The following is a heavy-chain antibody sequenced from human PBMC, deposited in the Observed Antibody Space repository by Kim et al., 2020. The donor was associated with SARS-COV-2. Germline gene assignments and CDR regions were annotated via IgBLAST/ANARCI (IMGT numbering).Heavy chain of an antibody. CDR3: ARGRHSSSWYLDY. D-gene: IGHD6-13*01. V-gene: IGHV4-59*13. CDR2: IYYSGST. Sequence: SETLSLTCSVSGGSISSYYWSWIRPPPGKGLEWIGYIYYSGSTNYNPSLKSRVTISVDTSKNQFSLKLNSVTAADTAVYYCARGRHSSSWYLDYWGQGTL. CDR1: GGSISSYY. J-gene: IGHJ4*02.